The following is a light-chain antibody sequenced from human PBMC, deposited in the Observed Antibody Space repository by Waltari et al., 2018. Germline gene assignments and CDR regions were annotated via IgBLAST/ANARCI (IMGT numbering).Light chain of an antibody. V-gene: IGLV3-25*03. Sequence: SYELTQPPSVSVSPGQTATITCSGDALPKKFAFWSQQKAGHAPVLVTYKDTERPSGIPDRFSGSTSGTTVTLTISGVQAEDEADYYCQSADSTSTHVVFGGGTKLTVL. CDR2: KDT. CDR3: QSADSTSTHVV. CDR1: ALPKKF. J-gene: IGLJ2*01.